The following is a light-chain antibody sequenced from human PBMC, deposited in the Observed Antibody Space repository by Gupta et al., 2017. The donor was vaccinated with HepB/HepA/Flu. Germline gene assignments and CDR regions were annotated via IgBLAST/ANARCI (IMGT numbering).Light chain of an antibody. CDR3: QQYGSSPWT. Sequence: EIVLTQSPGTLSLSPGERVTIPCRASQSVSSSYLAWYQQRPGQAPRLLIYGASSRATGISDRFSGSGSGTDFTLTISRLESEDFAVYYCQQYGSSPWTFGQGTKVEIK. CDR2: GAS. CDR1: QSVSSSY. J-gene: IGKJ1*01. V-gene: IGKV3-20*01.